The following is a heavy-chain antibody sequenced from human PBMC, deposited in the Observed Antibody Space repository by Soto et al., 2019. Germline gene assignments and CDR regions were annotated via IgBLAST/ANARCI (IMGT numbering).Heavy chain of an antibody. CDR2: IYTSGTT. J-gene: IGHJ6*02. Sequence: SETLSLTCTVSGVSIRSDYWSWIRQPAGKPLEWVGRIYTSGTTNYNPSLKSRITMSVDTSKNQFSLNLSSVTAADTAVYYCAREGASGFGMDVWGQGTTVTVSS. CDR3: AREGASGFGMDV. D-gene: IGHD1-26*01. CDR1: GVSIRSDY. V-gene: IGHV4-4*07.